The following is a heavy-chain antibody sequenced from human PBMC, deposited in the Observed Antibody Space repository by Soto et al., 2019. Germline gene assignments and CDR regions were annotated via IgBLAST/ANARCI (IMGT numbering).Heavy chain of an antibody. CDR2: IIPIFGTA. Sequence: GASVKVSCKASGGTFSSYAISWVRQAPGQGLEWMGGIIPIFGTANYAQKFQGRVTITADESTSTAYMELSSLRSEDTAVYYCASDNTAMGLFDYWGQGTLVTVSS. CDR3: ASDNTAMGLFDY. J-gene: IGHJ4*02. D-gene: IGHD5-18*01. CDR1: GGTFSSYA. V-gene: IGHV1-69*13.